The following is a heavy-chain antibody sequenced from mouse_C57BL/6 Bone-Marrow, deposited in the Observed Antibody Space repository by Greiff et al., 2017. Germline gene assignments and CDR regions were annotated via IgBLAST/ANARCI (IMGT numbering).Heavy chain of an antibody. V-gene: IGHV5-4*01. J-gene: IGHJ4*01. D-gene: IGHD4-1*01. CDR1: GFTFSSYA. CDR2: ISDGGSYT. CDR3: ARDQTGSFLYYAMDY. Sequence: EVQLVESGGGLVKPGGSLKLSCAASGFTFSSYAMSWVRQTPEKRLEWVATISDGGSYTYYPDNVKGRFTISRDNAKNNLYLQMSHLKSEDTAMYYCARDQTGSFLYYAMDYWGQGTSVTVSS.